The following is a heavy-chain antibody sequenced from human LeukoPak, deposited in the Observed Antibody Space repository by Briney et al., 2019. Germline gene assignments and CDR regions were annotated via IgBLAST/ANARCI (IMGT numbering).Heavy chain of an antibody. CDR1: GFTVSSNY. D-gene: IGHD4-17*01. J-gene: IGHJ4*02. Sequence: GGSLRPSCAASGFTVSSNYMNWVRQAAGKGLEWASVIYSGGSTYYADSGKGRFTISRDNSKNTLFLPMNSLRADVTAVYYCAREAVTRNYFDYWGQGTLVTVSS. CDR3: AREAVTRNYFDY. V-gene: IGHV3-53*01. CDR2: IYSGGST.